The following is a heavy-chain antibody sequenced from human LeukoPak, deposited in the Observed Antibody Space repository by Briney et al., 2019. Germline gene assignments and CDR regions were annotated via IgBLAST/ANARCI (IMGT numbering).Heavy chain of an antibody. Sequence: GSSVKVSCKASGGTFSSYAISWVRQAPGQGLEWMGGIIPIFGTANYAQKFQGRVTITADESTSTAYMELSSLRSEDTAVYYCAKGEMGESIVWIDYWGQGTLVTVSS. CDR2: IIPIFGTA. J-gene: IGHJ4*02. V-gene: IGHV1-69*01. D-gene: IGHD2/OR15-2a*01. CDR3: AKGEMGESIVWIDY. CDR1: GGTFSSYA.